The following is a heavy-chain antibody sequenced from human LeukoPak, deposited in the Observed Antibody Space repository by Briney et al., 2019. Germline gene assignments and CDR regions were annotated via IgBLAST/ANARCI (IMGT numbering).Heavy chain of an antibody. CDR3: AKDVSYSIAVAGNYFDY. CDR2: ISGSGGST. V-gene: IGHV3-23*01. D-gene: IGHD6-19*01. J-gene: IGHJ4*02. Sequence: GGSLRLSCAASAFTFSSYAMSWVRQAPGKGLEWVSAISGSGGSTYYADSVKGRFTISRDNSKNTLYLQMNSLRAEDTAVYYCAKDVSYSIAVAGNYFDYWGQGTLVTVSS. CDR1: AFTFSSYA.